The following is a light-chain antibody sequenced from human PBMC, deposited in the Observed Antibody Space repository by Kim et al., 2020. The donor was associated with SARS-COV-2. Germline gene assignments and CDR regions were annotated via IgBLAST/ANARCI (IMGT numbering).Light chain of an antibody. CDR1: SSDVGRYNY. J-gene: IGLJ2*01. CDR2: DVT. CDR3: SSYAGRNDLV. V-gene: IGLV2-8*01. Sequence: GQSVDISCTGTSSDVGRYNYVSWYQHHPGKAPKLIIYDVTKLPTGVPDRFSGSKSGNTASLTVSGLQAEDEADYYCSSYAGRNDLVFGGGTQLTVL.